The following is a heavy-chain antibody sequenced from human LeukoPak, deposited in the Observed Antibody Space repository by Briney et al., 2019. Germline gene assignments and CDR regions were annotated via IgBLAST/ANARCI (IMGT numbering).Heavy chain of an antibody. CDR1: GLTFRNAW. CDR3: TTVGYSGSYSYFDY. V-gene: IGHV3-15*01. Sequence: GGSLSLSCAASGLTFRNAWMSWVRQAPGRGLEWVGRIKSKTDGGTTDYAAPVKGRFTISRDDSKNTLYLQMNSLKTEDTAVYYCTTVGYSGSYSYFDYWGQGTLVTVSS. D-gene: IGHD1-26*01. CDR2: IKSKTDGGTT. J-gene: IGHJ4*02.